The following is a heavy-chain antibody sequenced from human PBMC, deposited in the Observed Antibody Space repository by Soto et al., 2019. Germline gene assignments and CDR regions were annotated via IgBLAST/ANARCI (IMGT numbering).Heavy chain of an antibody. J-gene: IGHJ6*02. Sequence: QVQLVQSGAEVKKPGSSVKVSCRASGGTFSSYAISWVRQAPGQGLEWMGGIIPIFGTAKYAQKFQGRVTITADESTSTAYMELSSLRSEDTAVYYCARGAGNSGRFDDYYGMDVWGQGTTVTVS. CDR3: ARGAGNSGRFDDYYGMDV. CDR1: GGTFSSYA. CDR2: IIPIFGTA. D-gene: IGHD6-13*01. V-gene: IGHV1-69*01.